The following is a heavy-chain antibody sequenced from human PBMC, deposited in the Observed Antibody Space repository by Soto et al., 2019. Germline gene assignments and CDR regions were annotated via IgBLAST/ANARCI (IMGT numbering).Heavy chain of an antibody. V-gene: IGHV4-39*01. CDR3: ARLAKREMTWELLRFDY. CDR2: IYYSGST. Sequence: PSESLSLTCTVSGGSISSSSYYWGWIRQHPGKGLEWIGSIYYSGSTYYNPSLKSRVTISVDTSKNQFSLKLSSVTAADTAVYYCARLAKREMTWELLRFDYWGQGTLVTVS. J-gene: IGHJ4*02. D-gene: IGHD1-26*01. CDR1: GGSISSSSYY.